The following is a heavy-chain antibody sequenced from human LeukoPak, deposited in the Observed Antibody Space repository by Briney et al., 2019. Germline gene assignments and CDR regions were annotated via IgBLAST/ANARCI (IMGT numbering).Heavy chain of an antibody. CDR3: ARRKNDCSGGSCYGYYFDY. CDR1: GYTFTSYG. D-gene: IGHD2-15*01. Sequence: ASVKVSCKASGYTFTSYGISWVRQAPGHGLEWMGWISAYNGNTNYAQKLQGRVTMTTDTSTSTAYMELRSLRSDDTAVYYCARRKNDCSGGSCYGYYFDYWGQGTLVTVSS. CDR2: ISAYNGNT. V-gene: IGHV1-18*01. J-gene: IGHJ4*02.